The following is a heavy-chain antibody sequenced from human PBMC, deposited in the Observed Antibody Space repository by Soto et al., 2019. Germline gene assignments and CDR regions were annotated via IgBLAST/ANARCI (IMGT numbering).Heavy chain of an antibody. Sequence: QVQLVQSGAEVKKPGASVKVSCKVSGYTLTELSMHWVRQAPGKGLEWMGGFDPEDGETIYAQKFQGRVTMTEDTSTHTAYMERSSLRSEDPAVYCCATEAVGAVAGTGGGWFDPWGQGTLVTVSS. CDR2: FDPEDGET. J-gene: IGHJ5*02. D-gene: IGHD6-19*01. V-gene: IGHV1-24*01. CDR3: ATEAVGAVAGTGGGWFDP. CDR1: GYTLTELS.